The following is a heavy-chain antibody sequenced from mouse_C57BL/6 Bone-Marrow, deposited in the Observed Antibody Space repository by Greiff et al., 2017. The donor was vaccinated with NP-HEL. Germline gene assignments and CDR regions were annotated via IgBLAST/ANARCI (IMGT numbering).Heavy chain of an antibody. J-gene: IGHJ4*01. CDR1: GFTFSDYG. Sequence: EVKVVESGGGLVQPGGSLKLSCAASGFTFSDYGMAWVRQAPRKGPEWVAFISNLAYSIYYADTVTGRITRSREKAKNTLYREMSSLRSEDTAMYYCARLIYDGYYVRYAMDYWGQGTSVTVSS. V-gene: IGHV5-15*01. CDR3: ARLIYDGYYVRYAMDY. CDR2: ISNLAYSI. D-gene: IGHD2-3*01.